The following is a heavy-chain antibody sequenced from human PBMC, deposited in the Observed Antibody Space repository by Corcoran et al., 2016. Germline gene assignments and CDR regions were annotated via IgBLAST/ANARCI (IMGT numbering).Heavy chain of an antibody. Sequence: EVQLVESGGGLVKPGGSLRLSCAASGFTFSDYTMNWVRQAPGKGLEWVSSVSSSSNYIYYADSVKGRFTISRDNAKNSLYLQMNSLRAEDTAVYYCARDWGGPNDDAFDIWGQGTMVTVSS. CDR3: ARDWGGPNDDAFDI. V-gene: IGHV3-21*01. CDR2: VSSSSNYI. CDR1: GFTFSDYT. J-gene: IGHJ3*02. D-gene: IGHD3-16*01.